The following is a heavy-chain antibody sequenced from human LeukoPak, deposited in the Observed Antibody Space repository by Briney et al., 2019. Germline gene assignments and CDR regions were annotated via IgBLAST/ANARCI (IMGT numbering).Heavy chain of an antibody. CDR1: GGTFSSYA. J-gene: IGHJ5*02. V-gene: IGHV1-69*05. CDR2: IIPIFGTA. Sequence: SVKVSCKASGGTFSSYAISWVRQAPGRGLEWMGGIIPIFGTANYAQKFQGRVTITTDESTSTAYMELSSLRSEDTAVYYCASWSDASYCSSTSCPALFDPWGQGTLVTVSS. D-gene: IGHD2-2*01. CDR3: ASWSDASYCSSTSCPALFDP.